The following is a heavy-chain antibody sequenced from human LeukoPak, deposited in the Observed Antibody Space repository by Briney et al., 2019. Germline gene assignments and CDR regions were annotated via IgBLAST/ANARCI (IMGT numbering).Heavy chain of an antibody. Sequence: SCKVSGYTLTELSMHWVRQAPGKGLEWVSAISGSGYSTYYADSVKGRFTISRDNSKNTLYLQMNSLRAEDTALYFCAQWSRYFDYWGQGTLVTVSS. V-gene: IGHV3-23*01. CDR3: AQWSRYFDY. D-gene: IGHD1-26*01. CDR1: GYTLTELS. CDR2: ISGSGYST. J-gene: IGHJ4*02.